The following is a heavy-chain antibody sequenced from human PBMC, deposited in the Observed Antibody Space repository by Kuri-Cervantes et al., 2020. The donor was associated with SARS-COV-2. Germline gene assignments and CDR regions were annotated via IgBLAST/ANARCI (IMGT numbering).Heavy chain of an antibody. D-gene: IGHD6-19*01. CDR1: SGSINSGSDY. J-gene: IGHJ4*02. V-gene: IGHV4-61*09. CDR2: IYTSGRT. CDR3: AREGGIAVAGTGFDY. Sequence: SETLSLTCSVCSGSINSGSDYWSWIRQPAGKGLEWIGHIYTSGRTNYNPYLKSRDTISVDPSKNQFSLELSSVTAADTAVYYCAREGGIAVAGTGFDYWGQGTLVTVSS.